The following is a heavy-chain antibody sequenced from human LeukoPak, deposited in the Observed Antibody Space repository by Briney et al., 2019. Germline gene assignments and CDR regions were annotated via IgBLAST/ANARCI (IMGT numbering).Heavy chain of an antibody. V-gene: IGHV3-43*01. Sequence: GGSLRLSCAASGFTFDDYTIHWVRQAPGKGLEWVSLISWDGGRTYYADSVKGRFTVSRDNSKNSLYLQMNSLRTEDTALYYCAKGHSGSYHYFDYWGQGTLVTVSS. J-gene: IGHJ4*02. CDR3: AKGHSGSYHYFDY. D-gene: IGHD1-26*01. CDR1: GFTFDDYT. CDR2: ISWDGGRT.